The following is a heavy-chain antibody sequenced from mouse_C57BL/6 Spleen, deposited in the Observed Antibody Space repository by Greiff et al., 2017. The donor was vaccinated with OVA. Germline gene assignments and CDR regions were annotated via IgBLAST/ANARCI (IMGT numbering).Heavy chain of an antibody. CDR3: AKNGYYDYDDAFYAMDY. CDR1: GFSLTSYG. D-gene: IGHD2-4*01. Sequence: QVQLQQSGPGLVQPSQSLSITCTVSGFSLTSYGVHWVRQSPGKGLEWLGVIWRGGSTDYNAAFMSRLSITKDNSKSQVFFKMNSLQADDTAIYYCAKNGYYDYDDAFYAMDYWGQGTSVTVSS. CDR2: IWRGGST. V-gene: IGHV2-5*01. J-gene: IGHJ4*01.